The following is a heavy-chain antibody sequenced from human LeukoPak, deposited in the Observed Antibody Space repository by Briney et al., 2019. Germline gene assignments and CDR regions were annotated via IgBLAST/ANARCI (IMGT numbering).Heavy chain of an antibody. D-gene: IGHD3-22*01. V-gene: IGHV4-30-2*01. J-gene: IGHJ4*02. CDR3: ARTKGGPYYYDSSGFPSFFDY. CDR2: IFHSESS. CDR1: GDSISSGDYS. Sequence: SETLSLTCAVSGDSISSGDYSWSWIPQPSGKGLEWIGYIFHSESSYYNPSLKSRVTMSVDTSKNQFSLKLSSVTAADTAVYYCARTKGGPYYYDSSGFPSFFDYWGQGTLVTVSS.